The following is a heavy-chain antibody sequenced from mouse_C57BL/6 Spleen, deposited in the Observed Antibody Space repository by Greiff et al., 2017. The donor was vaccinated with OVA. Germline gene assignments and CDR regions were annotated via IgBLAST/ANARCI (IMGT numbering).Heavy chain of an antibody. CDR1: GYTFTSYW. CDR3: AREGDELRGYYAMDY. V-gene: IGHV1-64*01. D-gene: IGHD2-4*01. Sequence: VQLQQPGAELVKPGASVKLSCKASGYTFTSYWMPWVKQRPGQGLEWIGMINPNSGSTNYNEKFKSKATLTVDKSSSTAYMQLSSLTSEDSAVYYCAREGDELRGYYAMDYWGQGTSVTVSS. CDR2: INPNSGST. J-gene: IGHJ4*01.